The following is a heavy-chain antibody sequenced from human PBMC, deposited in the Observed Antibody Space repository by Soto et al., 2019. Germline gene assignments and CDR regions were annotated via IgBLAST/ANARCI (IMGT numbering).Heavy chain of an antibody. V-gene: IGHV1-58*01. J-gene: IGHJ4*02. CDR2: IVVGSGNT. CDR1: GFTFTSSA. D-gene: IGHD3-22*01. CDR3: AADPYYYDSSGYSPLDY. Sequence: GASVKVSCKASGFTFTSSAVQWVRQARGQRLEWIGWIVVGSGNTNYAQKFQERVTITRDMSTSTAYMELSSLRSEDTAVYYCAADPYYYDSSGYSPLDYWGQGTLVTVSS.